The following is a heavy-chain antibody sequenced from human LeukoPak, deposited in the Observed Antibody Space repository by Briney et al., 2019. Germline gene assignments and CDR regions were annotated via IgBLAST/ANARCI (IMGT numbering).Heavy chain of an antibody. D-gene: IGHD3-22*01. J-gene: IGHJ4*02. CDR2: VSSRSTYI. CDR3: ARSLGFYDSSGAYYFDY. CDR1: GFTFSSYW. Sequence: GGSLRLSCAASGFTFSSYWMHWVRQAPGKGLEWVSSVSSRSTYIYYADSVMGRFTISRDNAKNSLYLQMNSLRAEDTAVYYCARSLGFYDSSGAYYFDYWGQGTLVTVSS. V-gene: IGHV3-21*01.